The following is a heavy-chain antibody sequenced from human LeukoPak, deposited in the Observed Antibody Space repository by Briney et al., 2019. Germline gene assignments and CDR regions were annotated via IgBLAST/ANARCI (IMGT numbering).Heavy chain of an antibody. CDR2: IYYSGST. J-gene: IGHJ4*02. CDR1: GGSVSSGSYY. V-gene: IGHV4-61*01. CDR3: AREQLGAPDY. D-gene: IGHD1-26*01. Sequence: KTSETLPLTCTVSGGSVSSGSYYWSWIRQPPGKGLEWIGYIYYSGSTNYNPSLRSRVTISVDTSKNQFSLKLSSVTAADTAVYYCAREQLGAPDYWGQGTLVTVSS.